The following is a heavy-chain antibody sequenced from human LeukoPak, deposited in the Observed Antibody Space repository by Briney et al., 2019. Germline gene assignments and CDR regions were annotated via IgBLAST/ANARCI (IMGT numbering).Heavy chain of an antibody. CDR3: ARVLWNYYDSSEALAFDI. CDR1: GFTFDSYA. CDR2: ISGSGGST. D-gene: IGHD3-22*01. Sequence: PGGSLRLSCAASGFTFDSYAMSWVRQAPGKGLEWVSSISGSGGSTYYVDSVKGRFTISRDNSKNTLYLQMNSLRAEDTAVYYCARVLWNYYDSSEALAFDIWGQGTMVTVSS. J-gene: IGHJ3*02. V-gene: IGHV3-23*01.